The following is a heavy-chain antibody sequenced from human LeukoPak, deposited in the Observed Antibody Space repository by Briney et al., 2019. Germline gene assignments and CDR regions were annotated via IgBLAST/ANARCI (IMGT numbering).Heavy chain of an antibody. J-gene: IGHJ4*02. D-gene: IGHD2-2*01. CDR2: IWNDGSDK. CDR3: ARDYCSSTSCLFDY. V-gene: IGHV3-33*08. Sequence: GGSLRLSCAATTFTSSGHWMSWVRQAPGKGLEWVAVIWNDGSDKYYADSVKGRFTISRDNSKNALYLQMNSLRAEDTAVYYCARDYCSSTSCLFDYWGQGTLVTVSS. CDR1: TFTSSGHW.